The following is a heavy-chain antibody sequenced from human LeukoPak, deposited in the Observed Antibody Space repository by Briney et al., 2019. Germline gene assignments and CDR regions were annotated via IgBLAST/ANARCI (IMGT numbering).Heavy chain of an antibody. CDR1: GFTFADYA. V-gene: IGHV3-9*01. CDR2: IRWNSGSI. Sequence: SLRLSCAAAGFTFADYAMHSVRHAAGEGLEWVSGIRWNSGSIGYADSVKGRFTISRDNAKNSLYLQMNSLRAEDTALYYCAKDGDSSGYYRYYFDYWGQGTLVTVSS. D-gene: IGHD3-22*01. J-gene: IGHJ4*02. CDR3: AKDGDSSGYYRYYFDY.